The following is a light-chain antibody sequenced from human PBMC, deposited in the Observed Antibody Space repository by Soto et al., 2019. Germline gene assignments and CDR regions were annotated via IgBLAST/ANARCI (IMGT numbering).Light chain of an antibody. CDR3: SSYAGSNNFVV. CDR2: EVI. Sequence: QSALTQPPSASGSPGQSVTISCTGTSSDVGSYNYVSWYQQHPGKAPKLIIYEVIKRPSGVPDRFSGSKSGNTASLTVSGLQDEDEADYYCSSYAGSNNFVVFGGGTKVTVL. J-gene: IGLJ2*01. CDR1: SSDVGSYNY. V-gene: IGLV2-8*01.